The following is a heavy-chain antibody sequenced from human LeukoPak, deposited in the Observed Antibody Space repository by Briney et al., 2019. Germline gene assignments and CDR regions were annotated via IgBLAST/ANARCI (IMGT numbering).Heavy chain of an antibody. CDR2: IKGDGSRT. Sequence: PGGSLRLSCAASGITFNIYWMNWVRQAPGKGLVWVSRIKGDGSRTIYADSVKGRFTISRDNAKNTLYLQMNSLRAEDAAVYYCAREGYAGGFDIWGQGTMVTVSS. J-gene: IGHJ3*02. CDR1: GITFNIYW. D-gene: IGHD5-12*01. CDR3: AREGYAGGFDI. V-gene: IGHV3-74*01.